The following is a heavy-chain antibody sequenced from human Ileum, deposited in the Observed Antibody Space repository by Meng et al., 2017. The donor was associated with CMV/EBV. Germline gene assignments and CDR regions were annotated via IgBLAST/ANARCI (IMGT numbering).Heavy chain of an antibody. D-gene: IGHD6-19*01. Sequence: QIHLNESRPTLVKPTHTLTLTFTFSGFSLITSEVGVHWIRQPPGKALEWLALIYWDDDNRFSPSLKNRLTITKDTSKNQVVLRMTNMDPTDTATYYCAHGRGWLTDYWGQGTLVTVSS. V-gene: IGHV2-5*02. CDR3: AHGRGWLTDY. CDR1: GFSLITSEVG. J-gene: IGHJ4*02. CDR2: IYWDDDN.